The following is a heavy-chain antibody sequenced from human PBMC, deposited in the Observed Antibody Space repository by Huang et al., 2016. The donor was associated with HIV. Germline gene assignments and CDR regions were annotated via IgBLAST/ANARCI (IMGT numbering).Heavy chain of an antibody. Sequence: EVQLVQSGADVKKPGESLKISCNISGYIFTNYWIGWVRQMPGKGLELMGFIYPGDSQPRYNPSFQGHVTCSVDKSINTAYLQWRSLRSSDSAMYYCARSVVGSQANWFDPWGQGTLVTVSS. D-gene: IGHD1-26*01. CDR1: GYIFTNYW. CDR3: ARSVVGSQANWFDP. CDR2: IYPGDSQP. V-gene: IGHV5-51*03. J-gene: IGHJ5*02.